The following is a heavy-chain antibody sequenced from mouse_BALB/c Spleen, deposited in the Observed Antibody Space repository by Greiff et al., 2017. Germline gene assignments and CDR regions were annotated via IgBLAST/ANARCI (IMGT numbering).Heavy chain of an antibody. D-gene: IGHD1-2*01. CDR3: ARGAHYYWYFDV. V-gene: IGHV14-3*02. J-gene: IGHJ1*01. CDR2: IDPANGNT. CDR1: GFNIKDTY. Sequence: EVQLQQSGAELVKPGASVKLSCTASGFNIKDTYMHWVKQRPEQGLEWIGRIDPANGNTKYDPKFQGKATITADTSSNTAYLQLSSLTSEDTAVYYCARGAHYYWYFDVWGAGTTVTVSS.